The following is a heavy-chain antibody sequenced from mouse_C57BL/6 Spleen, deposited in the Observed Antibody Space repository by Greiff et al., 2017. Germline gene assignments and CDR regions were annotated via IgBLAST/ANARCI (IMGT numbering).Heavy chain of an antibody. V-gene: IGHV14-3*01. CDR1: GFNIKNTY. J-gene: IGHJ2*01. Sequence: EVQRVESVAELVRPGASVKLSCTASGFNIKNTYMHWVKQRPEQGLEWIGRIDPANGNTKYAPKFQGKATITADTSSNTAYLQLSSLTSEDTAISYCARWEASYYYGFDYWGQGTTLTVSS. CDR2: IDPANGNT. D-gene: IGHD1-1*01. CDR3: ARWEASYYYGFDY.